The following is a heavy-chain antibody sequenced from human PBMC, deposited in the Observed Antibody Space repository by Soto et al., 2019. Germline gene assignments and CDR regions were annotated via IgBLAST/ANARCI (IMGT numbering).Heavy chain of an antibody. D-gene: IGHD3-3*01. CDR3: ARGPRFSDWFDP. Sequence: SETLSLTCTVTGGAISGYYWTWSRQSDGEGLEWIGRIYSSGSTNYNPSLKSRVTISLDTSMNYFSLRLSSVTAADTAVYYCARGPRFSDWFDPWGQGTLVTVSS. CDR1: GGAISGYY. V-gene: IGHV4-4*07. J-gene: IGHJ5*02. CDR2: IYSSGST.